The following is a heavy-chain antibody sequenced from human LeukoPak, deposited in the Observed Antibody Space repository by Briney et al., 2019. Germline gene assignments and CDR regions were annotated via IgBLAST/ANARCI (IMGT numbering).Heavy chain of an antibody. Sequence: GGSLRLSCAASGFTFSSYGMHWVRQAPGKGLEWVAFIRYDGSNKYYADSVKGRFTISRDNSKNTLYLQMNSLRAEDTAVYYCAKDQYYDILTGYIDYWGQGTLVTVSS. CDR1: GFTFSSYG. V-gene: IGHV3-30*02. CDR3: AKDQYYDILTGYIDY. J-gene: IGHJ4*02. CDR2: IRYDGSNK. D-gene: IGHD3-9*01.